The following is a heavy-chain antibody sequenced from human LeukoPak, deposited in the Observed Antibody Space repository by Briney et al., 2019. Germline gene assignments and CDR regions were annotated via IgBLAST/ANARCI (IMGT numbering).Heavy chain of an antibody. CDR3: TTLKRVDFWSGYHDAFDS. CDR2: IKSKTDGGTT. CDR1: GFTFSNAW. D-gene: IGHD3-3*01. J-gene: IGHJ3*02. Sequence: GGSLRLSCAASGFTFSNAWMSWVRQAPGKGLEWVGRIKSKTDGGTTDYAAPVKGRFTISRDDSKNTLYLQMNSLKTEDTAVYYCTTLKRVDFWSGYHDAFDSWGQGTMVTVSS. V-gene: IGHV3-15*01.